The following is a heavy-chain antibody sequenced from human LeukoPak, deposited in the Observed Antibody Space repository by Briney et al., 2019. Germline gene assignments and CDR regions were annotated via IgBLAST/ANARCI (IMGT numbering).Heavy chain of an antibody. D-gene: IGHD3-9*01. J-gene: IGHJ4*02. CDR3: ARGYYDILTGYAYYFDY. CDR2: IYTSGST. CDR1: GGSISSYY. V-gene: IGHV4-4*07. Sequence: PSETLSLTCTVSGGSISSYYWSWIRQPAGKGLEWIGRIYTSGSTNYNPSLKSRVTMSVDTSKNQFSLKLSSVTAADTAVYCCARGYYDILTGYAYYFDYWGQGTLVTVSS.